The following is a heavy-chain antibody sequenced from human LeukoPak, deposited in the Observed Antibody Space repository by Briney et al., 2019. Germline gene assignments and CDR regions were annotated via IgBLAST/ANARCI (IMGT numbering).Heavy chain of an antibody. CDR2: IYYSGTT. V-gene: IGHV4-59*08. J-gene: IGHJ4*02. D-gene: IGHD4-17*01. CDR1: GGSTSGYY. CDR3: VRHTTYGGNSGFEY. Sequence: SETLSLTCTVSGGSTSGYYWSWIRQPPGKGLEWIGFIYYSGTTNYNPSLKSRVTMSVDTTKNQFSLRLSSVIAADTAVYYCVRHTTYGGNSGFEYWGQGTLVTVSS.